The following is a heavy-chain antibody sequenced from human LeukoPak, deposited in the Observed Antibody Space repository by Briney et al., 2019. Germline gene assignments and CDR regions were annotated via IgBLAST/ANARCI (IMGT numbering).Heavy chain of an antibody. CDR1: GGSISSGSYY. CDR3: ARGKSRGGVNY. CDR2: IYTSGST. V-gene: IGHV4-61*02. Sequence: SETLSLTCTVSGGSISSGSYYWSWIRQPAGKGLEWIGRIYTSGSTNYNPSLKSRVTMSVDTSKNQFSLKLSSVTAADTAVYYCARGKSRGGVNYWGQGTLVTVSS. J-gene: IGHJ4*02. D-gene: IGHD2-21*01.